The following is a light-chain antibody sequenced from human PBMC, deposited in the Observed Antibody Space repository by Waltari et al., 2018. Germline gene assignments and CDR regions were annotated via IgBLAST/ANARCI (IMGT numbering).Light chain of an antibody. CDR3: QQSFSTPLT. CDR2: AAS. J-gene: IGKJ4*01. CDR1: QSISSY. V-gene: IGKV1-39*01. Sequence: DIQMTQSPSSLSASLGDSVTITCRASQSISSYLNWYQQKPGVAPKLLIYAASSLRNGVPSRFSGSGSGTDFSLTISSLQPEDFVTYYCQQSFSTPLTFGGGTKVEIK.